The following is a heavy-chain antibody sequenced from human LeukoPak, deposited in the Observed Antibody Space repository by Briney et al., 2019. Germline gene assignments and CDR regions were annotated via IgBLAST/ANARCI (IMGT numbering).Heavy chain of an antibody. D-gene: IGHD5-18*01. CDR1: GFTFSSYW. CDR2: IKQDGSEK. CDR3: ARRGNSGYSYGYGYYFDY. J-gene: IGHJ4*02. Sequence: GGSLRLSCAASGFTFSSYWMSWVRQAPGKGLEGVANIKQDGSEKYYVDSVKGRFTISRDNAKNSLYLQMNSLRAEDTAVYYCARRGNSGYSYGYGYYFDYWGQGTLVTVSS. V-gene: IGHV3-7*01.